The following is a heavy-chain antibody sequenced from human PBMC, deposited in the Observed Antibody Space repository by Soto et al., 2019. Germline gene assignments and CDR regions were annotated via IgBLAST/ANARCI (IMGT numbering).Heavy chain of an antibody. CDR2: ISAYNGNT. CDR3: ARDPVGYCSGGSCSVAAEYFQH. CDR1: GHTFTSYG. J-gene: IGHJ1*01. D-gene: IGHD2-15*01. V-gene: IGHV1-18*01. Sequence: ASMKVSCKASGHTFTSYGISWVRQAPGQGLEWMGWISAYNGNTNYAQKLQGRVTMTTDTSTSTAYMELRSLRSDDTAVYYCARDPVGYCSGGSCSVAAEYFQHWGQGTLVTVSS.